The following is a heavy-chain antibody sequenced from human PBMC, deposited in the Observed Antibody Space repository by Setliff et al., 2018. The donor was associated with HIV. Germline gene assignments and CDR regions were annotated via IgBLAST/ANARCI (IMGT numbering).Heavy chain of an antibody. Sequence: GGSLRLSCAASELTFSNYAMTWVRQAPGKGLEWVSSLSGSGGSTYYADSVKGRFTISRDNSKNTLYLQMNSLRAEDTAVYYCAKDPGYCSGGSCYVFDYWGQGTLVTVSS. J-gene: IGHJ4*02. CDR3: AKDPGYCSGGSCYVFDY. D-gene: IGHD2-15*01. CDR2: LSGSGGST. V-gene: IGHV3-23*01. CDR1: ELTFSNYA.